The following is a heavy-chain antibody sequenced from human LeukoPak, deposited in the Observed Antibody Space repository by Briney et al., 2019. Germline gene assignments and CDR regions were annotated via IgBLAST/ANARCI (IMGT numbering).Heavy chain of an antibody. CDR1: GFTFSSHW. Sequence: GGSLRLSCAGSGFTFSSHWMTWVRQAPGKGLEWVANIKKDGSEKYYVDYVKGRFTISRDNAKSSLYLEMSSLRAEDTAVYYCVRYRDGEYDYWGQGTLVTVSS. CDR3: VRYRDGEYDY. CDR2: IKKDGSEK. D-gene: IGHD4-17*01. V-gene: IGHV3-7*01. J-gene: IGHJ4*02.